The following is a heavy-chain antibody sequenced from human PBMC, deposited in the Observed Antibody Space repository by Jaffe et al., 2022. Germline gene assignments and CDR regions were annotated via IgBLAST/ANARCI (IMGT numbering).Heavy chain of an antibody. D-gene: IGHD4-17*01. CDR1: GLTFGTYA. CDR3: AKGDNAFGDLAD. J-gene: IGHJ4*02. Sequence: EVQLLESGGGLLQPGESLRLSCAASGLTFGTYAMSWVRQAPGKGLEWVSTISGSGGSTYYADSVKGRFTISRDNSKNTLYLQMNSLRAEDTAIYYCAKGDNAFGDLADWGQGTLVTVSS. V-gene: IGHV3-23*01. CDR2: ISGSGGST.